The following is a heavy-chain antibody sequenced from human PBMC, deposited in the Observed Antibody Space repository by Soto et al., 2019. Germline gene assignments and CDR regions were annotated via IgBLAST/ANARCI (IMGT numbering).Heavy chain of an antibody. CDR3: ARSIVVVTAADY. Sequence: QVQLVQSGAEVKKPGASVKVSCKASGYTFTSYAMHWVRQAPGQRLEWMGWINAGNGNTKYSPKFQGRVTITRDTSARTAYMELRSLRSEDTAVYYCARSIVVVTAADYWGQGTLVTVSS. J-gene: IGHJ4*02. V-gene: IGHV1-3*01. D-gene: IGHD2-21*02. CDR1: GYTFTSYA. CDR2: INAGNGNT.